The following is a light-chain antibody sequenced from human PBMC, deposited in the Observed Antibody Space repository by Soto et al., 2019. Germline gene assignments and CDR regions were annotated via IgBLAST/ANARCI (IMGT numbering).Light chain of an antibody. CDR2: GAS. V-gene: IGKV3-15*01. J-gene: IGKJ4*01. CDR3: QQYDSSPPVT. Sequence: EIVMTQSPATLSVSPGERATLSCRASQSVSSNLAWYQQKPGQAPRLLIYGASTRATGIPARFSGSGSGSEFTLTISSLQSEDFAVYYCQQYDSSPPVTFGGGTKVEIK. CDR1: QSVSSN.